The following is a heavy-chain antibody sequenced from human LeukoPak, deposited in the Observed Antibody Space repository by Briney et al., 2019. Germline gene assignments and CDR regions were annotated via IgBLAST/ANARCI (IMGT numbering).Heavy chain of an antibody. Sequence: SETLSLTCTVSGDSISNYNWNWTRQFPGKGLEWIGYIYSSGKTNYNPSLKSRVIISVEMSKNQFSLKLSSVTAADTALYFCAKDGAYSSRWPEAFDIWGQGTMVTVSP. V-gene: IGHV4-59*01. D-gene: IGHD6-13*01. CDR2: IYSSGKT. CDR1: GDSISNYN. CDR3: AKDGAYSSRWPEAFDI. J-gene: IGHJ3*02.